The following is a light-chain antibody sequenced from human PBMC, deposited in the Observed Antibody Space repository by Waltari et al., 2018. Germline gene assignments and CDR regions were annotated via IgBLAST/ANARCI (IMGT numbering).Light chain of an antibody. V-gene: IGLV1-40*01. CDR1: SSKIGAGHA. CDR3: QSFDIRLSGGVV. J-gene: IGLJ3*02. CDR2: GNN. Sequence: QSVLTQPPSMSGAPGQRVTISCTGSSSKIGAGHAVHWYQVFPGTAPKLLIYGNNNRPSGVPDRFSGSKSDTSASLAIGGLQAEDEADYYCQSFDIRLSGGVVFGGGTKVTVL.